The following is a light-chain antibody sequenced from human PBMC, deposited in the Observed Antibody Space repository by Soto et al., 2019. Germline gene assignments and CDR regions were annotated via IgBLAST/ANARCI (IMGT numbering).Light chain of an antibody. Sequence: QSALTQPASVSGSPGQSITISCTGTSSDVGGYNYVSWYQQHPGKVPKVIIPDVSNRPSGVSNRFSGSKSGNTASLTISGLQAEDEADYYCTSFTSSSTVVFGTGTKLTVL. CDR3: TSFTSSSTVV. CDR2: DVS. J-gene: IGLJ1*01. CDR1: SSDVGGYNY. V-gene: IGLV2-14*03.